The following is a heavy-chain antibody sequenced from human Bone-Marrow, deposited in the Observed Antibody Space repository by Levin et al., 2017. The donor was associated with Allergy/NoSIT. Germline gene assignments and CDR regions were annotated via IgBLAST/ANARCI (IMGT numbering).Heavy chain of an antibody. CDR2: IYPGDSDT. V-gene: IGHV5-51*01. Sequence: GESLKISCKGSGYSFTSYWIGWVRQMPGKGLEWMGIIYPGDSDTRYSPSFQGQVTISADKSISTAYLQWSSLKASDTAMYYCARHYDPYPARRYSSSWNDAFDIWGQGTMVTVSS. CDR3: ARHYDPYPARRYSSSWNDAFDI. CDR1: GYSFTSYW. D-gene: IGHD6-13*01. J-gene: IGHJ3*02.